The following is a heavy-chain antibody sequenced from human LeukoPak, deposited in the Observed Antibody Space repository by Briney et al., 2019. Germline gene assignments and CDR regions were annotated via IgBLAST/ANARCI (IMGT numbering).Heavy chain of an antibody. D-gene: IGHD4-17*01. CDR2: ITPFIDKA. CDR1: GDTFTTYA. J-gene: IGHJ4*02. Sequence: ASVKVSCKASGDTFTTYAINWIRQAPGQGLERMGRITPFIDKAIYSREFPGRVTIIADKSTSTAYMRLSSLRLEDTAVFFCERGSVTTSEFDSWGQGTLVTVTS. CDR3: ERGSVTTSEFDS. V-gene: IGHV1-69*04.